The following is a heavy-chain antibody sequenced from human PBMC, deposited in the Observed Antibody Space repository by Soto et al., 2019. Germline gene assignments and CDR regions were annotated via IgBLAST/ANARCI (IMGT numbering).Heavy chain of an antibody. CDR3: ARLNSGYDFDAFDI. CDR1: GGSISSFY. Sequence: SETLSLTCTVSGGSISSFYWSWVRQPPGKGLEWIGYIYFTGTTNYNPSLKSRVTISLDTSKNQFSLKLRSATAADTAVYYCARLNSGYDFDAFDIWGQGTMVTVSS. J-gene: IGHJ3*02. D-gene: IGHD5-12*01. CDR2: IYFTGTT. V-gene: IGHV4-59*08.